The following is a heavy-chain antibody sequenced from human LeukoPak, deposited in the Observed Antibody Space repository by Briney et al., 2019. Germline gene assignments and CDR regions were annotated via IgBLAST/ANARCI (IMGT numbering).Heavy chain of an antibody. CDR3: ARIFCSGGNCYHFDY. V-gene: IGHV1-8*01. CDR2: MSPNSGDT. D-gene: IGHD2-15*01. J-gene: IGHJ4*02. Sequence: ASVKVSCKASGYTSTSYDLNWVRQATGQGLEWMGWMSPNSGDTVYAQKFQGRVTMTRNTSISTAYMELSSLRSEDTAVYYCARIFCSGGNCYHFDYWGQGTLVTVSS. CDR1: GYTSTSYD.